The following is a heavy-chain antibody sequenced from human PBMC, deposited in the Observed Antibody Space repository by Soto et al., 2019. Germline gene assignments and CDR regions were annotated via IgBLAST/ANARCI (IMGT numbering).Heavy chain of an antibody. J-gene: IGHJ4*02. CDR2: IYYSGST. Sequence: PSETLSLTCTVSGGSISSYYWSWIRQPPGKGLEWIGYIYYSGSTNYNPSLKSRVTISVDTSKNQFSLKLSSVTAADTAVYYCARWYSGSYKRAYYFDYWGQGTLVTVSS. D-gene: IGHD1-26*01. V-gene: IGHV4-59*01. CDR3: ARWYSGSYKRAYYFDY. CDR1: GGSISSYY.